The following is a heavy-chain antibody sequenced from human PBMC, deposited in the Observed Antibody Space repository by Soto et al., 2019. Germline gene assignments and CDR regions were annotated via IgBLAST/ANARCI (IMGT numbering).Heavy chain of an antibody. CDR2: IYHSGST. V-gene: IGHV4-4*02. CDR3: ARAIAAAGSHLYYFDY. Sequence: SETLSLTCAVSGGSISSSNWWRWVRQPPGKGLEWIGEIYHSGSTNYNPSLKSRVTISVDKSKNQFSLKLSSVTAADTAVYYCARAIAAAGSHLYYFDYWGQGTLVTVSS. CDR1: GGSISSSNW. J-gene: IGHJ4*02. D-gene: IGHD6-13*01.